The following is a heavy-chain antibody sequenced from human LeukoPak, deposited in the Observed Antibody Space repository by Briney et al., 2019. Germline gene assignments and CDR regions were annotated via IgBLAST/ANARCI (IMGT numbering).Heavy chain of an antibody. V-gene: IGHV3-9*01. Sequence: GGSLRLSCAASGFTFYDYAMPWVRQAPGKGLEWVSGINWNSATIDYADSVKGRFTISRDNAKKSVYLQIHSLRTEDTALYYCARGASQFDFWGRGTVVTVSS. CDR3: ARGASQFDF. CDR1: GFTFYDYA. CDR2: INWNSATI. J-gene: IGHJ4*02.